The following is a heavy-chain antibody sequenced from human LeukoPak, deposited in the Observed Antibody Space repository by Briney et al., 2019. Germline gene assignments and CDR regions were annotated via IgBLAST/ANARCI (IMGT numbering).Heavy chain of an antibody. D-gene: IGHD3-22*01. Sequence: PGGSLRLSCAASGFTVSSNYMSWVRQAPGKGLEWVSVIYSGGSTYYADSVKGRFTISRDNFKNTLYLQMNSLRAEDTAVYYCAREGDYYDSSGYSFIDYWGQGTLVIVSS. CDR3: AREGDYYDSSGYSFIDY. V-gene: IGHV3-66*02. J-gene: IGHJ4*02. CDR2: IYSGGST. CDR1: GFTVSSNY.